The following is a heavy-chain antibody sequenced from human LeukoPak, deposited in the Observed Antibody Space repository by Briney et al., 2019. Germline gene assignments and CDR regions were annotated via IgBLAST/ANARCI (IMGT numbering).Heavy chain of an antibody. Sequence: GGSLRLSCAASGFTFSSYAMSWARQAPGKGLEWVSAISGSGGSTYYADSVKGRFTISRDNSKNTLYLQMNSLRAEDTAVYYCAKQYYDFWSGYYRHFDYWGQGTLVTVSS. J-gene: IGHJ4*02. D-gene: IGHD3-3*01. CDR1: GFTFSSYA. CDR3: AKQYYDFWSGYYRHFDY. CDR2: ISGSGGST. V-gene: IGHV3-23*01.